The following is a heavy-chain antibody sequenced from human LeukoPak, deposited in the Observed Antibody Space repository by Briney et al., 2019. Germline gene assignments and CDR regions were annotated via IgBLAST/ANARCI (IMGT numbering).Heavy chain of an antibody. Sequence: GGSLRLSCAASGFTVSSNEMSWVRQTPGKGLEWVSSISGGSTYYADSRKGRFTISRDNSKNTLHLQMNSLRAEDTAVYYCARGGYHAYYLDYWGQGSLVTVSS. V-gene: IGHV3-38-3*01. J-gene: IGHJ4*02. CDR2: ISGGST. CDR3: ARGGYHAYYLDY. CDR1: GFTVSSNE. D-gene: IGHD5-18*01.